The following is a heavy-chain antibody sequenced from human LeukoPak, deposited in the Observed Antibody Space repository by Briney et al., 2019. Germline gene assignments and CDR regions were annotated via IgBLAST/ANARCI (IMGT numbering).Heavy chain of an antibody. CDR3: AKSSVDWNDVSPFDY. CDR1: GFTFSTYG. V-gene: IGHV3-30*02. D-gene: IGHD1-1*01. CDR2: IRYDGSNK. Sequence: GGSLRLSCSASGFTFSTYGMHWVRQAPGKGLEWVAFIRYDGSNKYYADSVKGRFTISRDNSKNTLYLQMNSLRAEDTAVYYCAKSSVDWNDVSPFDYWGQGTLVTVSS. J-gene: IGHJ4*02.